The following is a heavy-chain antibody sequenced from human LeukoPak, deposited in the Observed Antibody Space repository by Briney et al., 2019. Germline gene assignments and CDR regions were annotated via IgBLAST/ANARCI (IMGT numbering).Heavy chain of an antibody. J-gene: IGHJ4*02. CDR2: IRYDGSNK. D-gene: IGHD5-12*01. CDR3: AKGGPKITWRALTPGY. Sequence: GGSLRLSCAASGFTFSSYGMHWVRQAPGKGLEWVAFIRYDGSNKYYADSVKGRFTISRDNSKNTLYLQMNSLRAEDTAVYYCAKGGPKITWRALTPGYWGQGTLVTVSS. V-gene: IGHV3-30*02. CDR1: GFTFSSYG.